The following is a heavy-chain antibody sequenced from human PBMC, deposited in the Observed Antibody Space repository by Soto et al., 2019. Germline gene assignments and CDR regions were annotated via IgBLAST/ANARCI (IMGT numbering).Heavy chain of an antibody. J-gene: IGHJ4*02. CDR1: GFTFSSYG. Sequence: QVQLVESGGGVVQPGRSLRLSCAASGFTFSSYGMHWVRQAPGKGLEWVAVISYDGSNKYYADSVKGRFTISRDNSKNTLYLQMNSLRAEDTAVYYCAKQSSGWELPYFDYWGQGTLVTVSS. D-gene: IGHD1-26*01. V-gene: IGHV3-30*18. CDR2: ISYDGSNK. CDR3: AKQSSGWELPYFDY.